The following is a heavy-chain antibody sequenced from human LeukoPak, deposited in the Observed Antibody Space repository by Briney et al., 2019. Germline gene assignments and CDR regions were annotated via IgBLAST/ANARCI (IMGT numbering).Heavy chain of an antibody. D-gene: IGHD4-17*01. Sequence: ASVKVSCTASGYTFTSYYMHWVRQAPGQGLEWMGIINPSGGSTSYAQKFQGRVTMTRDTSTSTAYMELRSLRSDDTAVYYCARDYGDPYGEFDYWGQGTLVTVSS. J-gene: IGHJ4*02. CDR1: GYTFTSYY. CDR2: INPSGGST. CDR3: ARDYGDPYGEFDY. V-gene: IGHV1-46*01.